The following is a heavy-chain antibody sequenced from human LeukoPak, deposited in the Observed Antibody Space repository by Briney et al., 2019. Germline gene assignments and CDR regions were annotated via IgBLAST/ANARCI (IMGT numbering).Heavy chain of an antibody. CDR2: IKVDESEK. Sequence: GGSLRLSCAASGFTFSNYWMTWVRQAPGKGLEWVANIKVDESEKYYVDSVRGRFTISRDNAKSSLYLQMNSLRAEDTAVYYCAREMSWSGRDYWGQGTLVTVSS. D-gene: IGHD3-10*01. CDR1: GFTFSNYW. J-gene: IGHJ4*02. CDR3: AREMSWSGRDY. V-gene: IGHV3-7*05.